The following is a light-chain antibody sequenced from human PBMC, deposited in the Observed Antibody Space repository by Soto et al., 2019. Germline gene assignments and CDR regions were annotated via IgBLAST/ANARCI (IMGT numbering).Light chain of an antibody. J-gene: IGLJ3*02. V-gene: IGLV2-8*01. Sequence: QSVLTQPPSASGSPGQSVAISCTGTSSDVGGYNYVSWYQQHPGKAPKPMIYEVTKRPSGVPDRFSGSKSDNTASLTVSGLQAEDEADYYCSSYAGSNNFGVLFGGGTKLTVL. CDR1: SSDVGGYNY. CDR2: EVT. CDR3: SSYAGSNNFGVL.